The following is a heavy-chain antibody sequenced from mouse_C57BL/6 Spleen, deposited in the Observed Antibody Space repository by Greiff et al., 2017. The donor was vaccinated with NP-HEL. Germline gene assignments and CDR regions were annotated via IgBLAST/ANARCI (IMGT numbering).Heavy chain of an antibody. V-gene: IGHV1-26*01. J-gene: IGHJ4*01. D-gene: IGHD3-2*02. CDR2: INPNNGGT. Sequence: EVQLQQSGPELVKPGASVKISCKASGYTFTDYYMNWVKQSHGKSLEWIGDINPNNGGTSYNQKFKGKATLTVDRSSSTAYMELRSLTSEDSAVYYGARWQLDSSGDYYAMDYWGQGTSVTVSS. CDR1: GYTFTDYY. CDR3: ARWQLDSSGDYYAMDY.